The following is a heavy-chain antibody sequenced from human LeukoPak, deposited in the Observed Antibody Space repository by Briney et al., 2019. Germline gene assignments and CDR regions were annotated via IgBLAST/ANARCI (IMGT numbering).Heavy chain of an antibody. CDR2: ISGSGGNT. CDR1: GFTFDDYV. V-gene: IGHV3-23*01. J-gene: IGHJ4*02. Sequence: GGSLRLSCAASGFTFDDYVMSWVRQAPGKGLEWVSSISGSGGNTYYADSVKGRFIISRDNSKNTLYLQMNSLRAEDTALYYCAEEVGNTYPTFDYWGQGTLVAVSS. D-gene: IGHD1-26*01. CDR3: AEEVGNTYPTFDY.